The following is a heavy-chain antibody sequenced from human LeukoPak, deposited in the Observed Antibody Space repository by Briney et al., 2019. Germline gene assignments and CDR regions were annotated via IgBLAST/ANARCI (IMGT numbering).Heavy chain of an antibody. CDR2: IYYSGST. D-gene: IGHD3-22*01. J-gene: IGHJ3*01. V-gene: IGHV4-59*11. CDR1: GASINSHY. CDR3: ARAPRTYYFDNSGHNYLGGAFDF. Sequence: SETLSLTCTVSGASINSHYWSWIRQPPGKALEWIGYIYYSGSTDYNPSLKSRVTISVDPSKSRFSLRLNSVTAADTAVYYCARAPRTYYFDNSGHNYLGGAFDFWGQGTMVTVSS.